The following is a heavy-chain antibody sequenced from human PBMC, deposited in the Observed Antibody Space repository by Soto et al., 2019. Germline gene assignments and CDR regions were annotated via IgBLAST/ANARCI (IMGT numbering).Heavy chain of an antibody. CDR2: ISPVGRST. CDR3: AKLSSDSYWYFDL. V-gene: IGHV3-23*01. CDR1: GFTFSSYS. D-gene: IGHD6-19*01. Sequence: GSLRLSCAASGFTFSSYSMNWVRQAPEKGLEWVSTISPVGRSTYYTDSVKGRFTISRDNSNNSLFLQMNSLRAEDTAVCYCAKLSSDSYWYFDLWGRGTLVTVSS. J-gene: IGHJ2*01.